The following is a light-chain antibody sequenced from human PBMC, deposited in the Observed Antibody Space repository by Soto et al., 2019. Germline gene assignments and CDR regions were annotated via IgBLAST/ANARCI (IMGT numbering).Light chain of an antibody. CDR3: QSYDSSLGGVV. CDR1: SSNIGAGYD. Sequence: QSVLTQPPSVSGAPGQRVTISCTGSSSNIGAGYDVHWYQQLPGTAPKLLIYGNNNRPSGVPDRFSGSKSGTSASLAITGLQAEDEADYYSQSYDSSLGGVVFGGGTKLTVL. CDR2: GNN. J-gene: IGLJ2*01. V-gene: IGLV1-40*01.